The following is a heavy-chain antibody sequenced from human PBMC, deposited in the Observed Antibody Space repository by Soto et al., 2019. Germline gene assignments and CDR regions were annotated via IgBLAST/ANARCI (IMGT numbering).Heavy chain of an antibody. Sequence: QVQLVQSGAEVKKPGASVKVSCKASGYTFTIYDINWVRQATGQGLEYLGWMNPNSGNTGYVQKFQGRVSMTRDTSRSTAYMELSSLRSEDTAVYFCARGVKYGAYSRWFDPWGEGTLVTVSS. D-gene: IGHD4-17*01. V-gene: IGHV1-8*01. CDR2: MNPNSGNT. CDR1: GYTFTIYD. CDR3: ARGVKYGAYSRWFDP. J-gene: IGHJ5*02.